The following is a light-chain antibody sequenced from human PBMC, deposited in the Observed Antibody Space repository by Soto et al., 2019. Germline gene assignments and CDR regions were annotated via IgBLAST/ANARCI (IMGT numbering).Light chain of an antibody. CDR2: DNN. CDR1: SSNIGSYYG. Sequence: QAVVTQPPSVSGAPGQRVTISCIGSSSNIGSYYGVHWYQQLPGAAPKLLIHDNNNRPSGVADRFSGSKSGTSASLAITGLQTEDEGDYYCQTYDSRLSASIFGGGTKVTVL. CDR3: QTYDSRLSASI. J-gene: IGLJ2*01. V-gene: IGLV1-40*01.